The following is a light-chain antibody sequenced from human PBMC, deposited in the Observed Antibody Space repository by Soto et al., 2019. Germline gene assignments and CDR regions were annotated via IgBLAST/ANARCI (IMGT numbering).Light chain of an antibody. J-gene: IGLJ2*01. Sequence: QSVLTQPPSVSGAPGQRVTISCTGNSSNIGAGYDVHWYQQLPGTAPKLLIYGNTDRPSGVPDRFSGSKSGTSASLAITGLQAEDEADYYCQSFDSRLSGSVVFGGGTKLTVL. CDR2: GNT. CDR1: SSNIGAGYD. CDR3: QSFDSRLSGSVV. V-gene: IGLV1-40*01.